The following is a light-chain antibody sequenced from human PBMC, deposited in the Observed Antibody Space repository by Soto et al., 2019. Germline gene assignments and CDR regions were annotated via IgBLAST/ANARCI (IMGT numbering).Light chain of an antibody. V-gene: IGKV1-9*01. Sequence: DIQLTQSPSFLSASVGDRVTITCRASQGISSYLAWYQQKPGKAPKLLIYAASTLQSGVPSRFSGSGSGTEYTLTISTLQPEDFETYYCQQLNSYPHTFGPGTKVYSK. CDR3: QQLNSYPHT. CDR1: QGISSY. CDR2: AAS. J-gene: IGKJ3*01.